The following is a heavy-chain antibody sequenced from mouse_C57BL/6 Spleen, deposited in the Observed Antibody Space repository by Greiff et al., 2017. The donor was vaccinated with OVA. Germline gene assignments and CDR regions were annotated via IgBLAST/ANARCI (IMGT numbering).Heavy chain of an antibody. D-gene: IGHD2-4*01. CDR1: GYAFSSSW. J-gene: IGHJ3*01. CDR2: IYPGDGDT. CDR3: AREYYDYDGAY. Sequence: VQLQQSGPELVKPGASVKISCKASGYAFSSSWMNWVKQRPGKGLEWIGRIYPGDGDTNYNGKFKGKATLTADKSSSTAYMQLSSLTSEDSAVYFCAREYYDYDGAYWGQGTLVTVSA. V-gene: IGHV1-82*01.